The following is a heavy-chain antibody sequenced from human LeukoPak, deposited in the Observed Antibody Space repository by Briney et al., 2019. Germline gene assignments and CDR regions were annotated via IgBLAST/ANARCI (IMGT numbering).Heavy chain of an antibody. CDR1: GGSISSGNYY. V-gene: IGHV4-31*03. J-gene: IGHJ4*02. D-gene: IGHD5-18*01. Sequence: SQTLSLTCTVSGGSISSGNYYWSWIRQHPGKRLEWIGYIYDSGSTYYNPSLKSRVTISVDTSKNHFSLKLSSVTAADTAVYYCARGGGYSYNNLDYWGQGILVTVSS. CDR2: IYDSGST. CDR3: ARGGGYSYNNLDY.